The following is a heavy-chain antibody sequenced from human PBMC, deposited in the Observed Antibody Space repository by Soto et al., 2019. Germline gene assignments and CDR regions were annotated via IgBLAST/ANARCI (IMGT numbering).Heavy chain of an antibody. CDR1: GGSISSYY. CDR3: AAPPRY. CDR2: IYYSGST. D-gene: IGHD6-6*01. Sequence: SQTLSLTCTVSGGSISSYYWSWIRQPPGKGLEWIGYIYYSGSTNYKPSLKSRVTISVDTSKNQFSLKLTSVTAADTAVYYCAAPPRYWGQGTLVTVSS. J-gene: IGHJ4*02. V-gene: IGHV4-59*01.